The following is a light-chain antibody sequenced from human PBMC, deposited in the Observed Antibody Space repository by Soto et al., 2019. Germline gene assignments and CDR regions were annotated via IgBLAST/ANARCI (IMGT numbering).Light chain of an antibody. CDR2: GAS. V-gene: IGKV3-20*01. CDR3: QQYMSSVT. J-gene: IGKJ1*01. CDR1: QSVDTTF. Sequence: EIVLTQSPGSLSFSPGQRATLCCRASQSVDTTFFAWYQKKPGQAPRLLIYGASKRATGIPDRFSGSGSGTDFTLIISRLEPEDFAVYYCQQYMSSVTFGQGTKVEIK.